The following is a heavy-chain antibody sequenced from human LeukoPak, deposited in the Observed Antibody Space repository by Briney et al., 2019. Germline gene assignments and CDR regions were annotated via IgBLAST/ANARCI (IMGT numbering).Heavy chain of an antibody. CDR3: ARGDSSGWTDGFQH. D-gene: IGHD6-19*01. CDR2: IKHSGST. V-gene: IGHV4-34*01. CDR1: GGSFSGYY. J-gene: IGHJ1*01. Sequence: SETLSLTCAVYGGSFSGYYWSWIRQPPGKGREWIGEIKHSGSTNYNPSLNTRVTISVDTSKNQFSLKLSPVTAADTAVYYCARGDSSGWTDGFQHWGQGTLVTVSS.